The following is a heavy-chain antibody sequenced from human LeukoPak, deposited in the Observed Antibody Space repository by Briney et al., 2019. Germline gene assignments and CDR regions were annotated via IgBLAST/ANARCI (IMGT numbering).Heavy chain of an antibody. CDR2: IYTSGST. D-gene: IGHD3-22*01. CDR1: GGSISSGSYY. V-gene: IGHV4-61*02. Sequence: SETLSLTCTVSGGSISSGSYYWSWIRQPAGKGLEWIGRIYTSGSTNYNPSLKSRVTISVDTSKNQFSLKLSSVTAADTAVYYCARAFGSSGYYPFDYWGQGTLVTVSS. J-gene: IGHJ4*02. CDR3: ARAFGSSGYYPFDY.